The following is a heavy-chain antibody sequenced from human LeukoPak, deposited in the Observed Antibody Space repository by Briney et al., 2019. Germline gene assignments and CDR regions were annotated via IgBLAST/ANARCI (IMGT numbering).Heavy chain of an antibody. Sequence: PGGSLRLSCAASGFTFSSYAMSWVRQAPGKGLEWVSAISGSGGSTYYADSVKGRFTTSRDNSKNTLYLQMNSLRAEDTAVYYCAKDRGITMVRGVREFDYWGQGTLVTVSS. CDR1: GFTFSSYA. CDR2: ISGSGGST. J-gene: IGHJ4*02. V-gene: IGHV3-23*01. CDR3: AKDRGITMVRGVREFDY. D-gene: IGHD3-10*01.